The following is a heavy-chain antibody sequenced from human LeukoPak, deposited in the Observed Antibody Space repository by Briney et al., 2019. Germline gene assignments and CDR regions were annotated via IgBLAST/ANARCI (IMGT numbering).Heavy chain of an antibody. CDR2: IKQDGSEK. CDR3: ASEVVGYGSGHYYYMDV. V-gene: IGHV3-7*01. CDR1: GFTFSSYW. J-gene: IGHJ6*03. Sequence: GGSLRLSCAASGFTFSSYWMSWVRQAPGKGLEWVANIKQDGSEKYYVDSVKGRFTISRDNAKNSLYLQMNSLRAEDTAVYYCASEVVGYGSGHYYYMDVWGKGTTVTVSS. D-gene: IGHD3-10*01.